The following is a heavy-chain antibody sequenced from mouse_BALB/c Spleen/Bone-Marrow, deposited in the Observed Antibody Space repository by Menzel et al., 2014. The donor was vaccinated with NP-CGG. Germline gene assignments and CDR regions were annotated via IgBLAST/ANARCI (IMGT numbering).Heavy chain of an antibody. Sequence: EVKLMESGGGLVKPGGSLKLSCSASGFTFSSSIMSWARQTPEKRLEWVATISTGGTYTYYPDSVKGRFTISRDNAKNTLYLQMSSLKSEDTAMYYCSRGYGNCFDYWGQGTTLTVSS. CDR2: ISTGGTYT. V-gene: IGHV5-6-4*01. CDR3: SRGYGNCFDY. CDR1: GFTFSSSI. D-gene: IGHD2-10*02. J-gene: IGHJ2*01.